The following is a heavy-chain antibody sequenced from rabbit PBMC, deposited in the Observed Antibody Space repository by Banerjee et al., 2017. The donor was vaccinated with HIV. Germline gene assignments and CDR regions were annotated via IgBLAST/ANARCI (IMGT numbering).Heavy chain of an antibody. CDR3: ARDEAGYAGYDYAGHYFNL. Sequence: QSLEESGGDLVKPGASLTLTCKASGIDFSSGAYICWVRQAPGKGLEWIACIYDSSSGSTYYANWAKGRFTISKTSSTTVTLQMTSLTAADTATYFCARDEAGYAGYDYAGHYFNLWGPGTLVTVS. J-gene: IGHJ4*01. D-gene: IGHD6-1*01. CDR1: GIDFSSGAY. CDR2: IYDSSSGST. V-gene: IGHV1S40*01.